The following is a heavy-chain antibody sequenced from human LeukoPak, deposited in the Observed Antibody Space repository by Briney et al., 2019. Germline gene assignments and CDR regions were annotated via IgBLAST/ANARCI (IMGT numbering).Heavy chain of an antibody. D-gene: IGHD6-19*01. CDR2: INPNSGVT. CDR1: GYTFTGYY. CDR3: ARGGPYSSGWYY. V-gene: IGHV1-2*02. Sequence: ASVKVSCKASGYTFTGYYMHWVRQAPGQGLEWMGWINPNSGVTNYAQKFQGRVTMTRDTSISTAYMELSRLRSDDTAVYYCARGGPYSSGWYYWGQGTLVSVSS. J-gene: IGHJ4*02.